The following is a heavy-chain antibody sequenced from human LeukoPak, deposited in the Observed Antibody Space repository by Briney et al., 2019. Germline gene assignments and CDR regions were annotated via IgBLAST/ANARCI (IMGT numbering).Heavy chain of an antibody. CDR1: GFTFSSYS. V-gene: IGHV3-21*01. CDR2: ISSSSSYI. D-gene: IGHD3-10*01. CDR3: ARGFASISIVRGENWFDP. Sequence: GGSLRLSCAASGFTFSSYSMNWVRQAPGKGLEWVSSISSSSSYIYYADSVKGRFTISRDNAKNSLYLQMNSLRAEDTAVYYCARGFASISIVRGENWFDPWGQGTLVTVSS. J-gene: IGHJ5*02.